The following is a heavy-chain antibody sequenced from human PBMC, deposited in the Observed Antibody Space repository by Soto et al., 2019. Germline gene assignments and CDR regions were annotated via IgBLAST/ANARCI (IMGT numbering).Heavy chain of an antibody. Sequence: PSETLSLTCTVSGGTIRSYFWSWIRQPPGKGLEWIGYIYYSGNTNYNPSLKSPVTISVDTSKNHFSLKLSSVTAADTAVYYCARGVRYFDYWGQGTLVTVSS. CDR3: ARGVRYFDY. V-gene: IGHV4-59*01. CDR2: IYYSGNT. D-gene: IGHD3-10*01. J-gene: IGHJ4*02. CDR1: GGTIRSYF.